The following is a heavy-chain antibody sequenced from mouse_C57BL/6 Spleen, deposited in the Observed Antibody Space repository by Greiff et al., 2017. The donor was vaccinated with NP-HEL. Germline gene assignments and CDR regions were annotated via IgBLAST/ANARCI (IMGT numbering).Heavy chain of an antibody. CDR2: IYPRSGNT. Sequence: QVQLKQSGAELARPGASVKLSCKASGYTFTSYGISWVKQRTGQSLEWIGEIYPRSGNTYYNEKFKGKATLTADKSSSTAYMELRSLTSEDSAVYFCARRYDYDLDYWGQGTTLTVSS. J-gene: IGHJ2*01. CDR1: GYTFTSYG. V-gene: IGHV1-81*01. CDR3: ARRYDYDLDY. D-gene: IGHD2-4*01.